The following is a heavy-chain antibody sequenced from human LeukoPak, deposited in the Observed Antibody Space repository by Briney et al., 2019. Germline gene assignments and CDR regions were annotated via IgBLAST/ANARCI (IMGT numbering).Heavy chain of an antibody. CDR1: GFTFISYG. CDR3: ASHDCSGGSCYSGY. CDR2: ISYDGSNK. V-gene: IGHV3-30*03. D-gene: IGHD2-15*01. J-gene: IGHJ4*02. Sequence: GSLRLSCAASGFTFISYGMHWVRQAPGKGLEWVAVISYDGSNKYYADSVKGRFTISRDNSKNTLYLQMNSLRAEDTAVYYCASHDCSGGSCYSGYWGQGTLVTVSS.